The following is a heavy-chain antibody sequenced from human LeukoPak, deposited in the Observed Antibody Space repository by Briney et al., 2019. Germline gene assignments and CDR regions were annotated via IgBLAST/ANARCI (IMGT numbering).Heavy chain of an antibody. Sequence: PSGTLSLTCTVSGGSISSSSYYWGWIRQPPGKGLEWIGSIYYSGSTYYNPSLKSRVTISVDTSKNQLSLKLSSVTAADTAVYYCARRRYFLSAFDPWGQGTLVTV. CDR3: ARRRYFLSAFDP. CDR2: IYYSGST. CDR1: GGSISSSSYY. J-gene: IGHJ5*02. D-gene: IGHD3-3*01. V-gene: IGHV4-39*01.